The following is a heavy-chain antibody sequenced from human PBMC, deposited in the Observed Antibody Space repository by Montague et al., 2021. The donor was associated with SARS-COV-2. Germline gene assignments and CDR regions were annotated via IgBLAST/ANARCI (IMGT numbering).Heavy chain of an antibody. D-gene: IGHD6-25*01. CDR2: ISGSTYT. Sequence: SLRLYCAASGFTFSDYYRFWIRQSQGQGLEYISYISGSTYTNYADSVKGRFTISRDNTRDSLFLQMNSLRAEDTAVYYCARGGSGYDSPLEYWGQGALVTVSS. CDR1: GFTFSDYY. V-gene: IGHV3-11*06. J-gene: IGHJ4*02. CDR3: ARGGSGYDSPLEY.